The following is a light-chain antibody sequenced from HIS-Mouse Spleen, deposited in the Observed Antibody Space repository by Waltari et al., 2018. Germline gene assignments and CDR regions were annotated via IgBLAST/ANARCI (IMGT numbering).Light chain of an antibody. CDR2: QDS. CDR3: QAWDSSNVV. CDR1: NLGDKY. V-gene: IGLV3-1*01. Sequence: SYELPQPPSVSVSPGQTASITCSGDNLGDKYACWYQQKPGQSPVLVIYQDSKRPSGIPERFSGSNSGNTATLTISGTQAMDEADYYCQAWDSSNVVFGGGTKLTVL. J-gene: IGLJ2*01.